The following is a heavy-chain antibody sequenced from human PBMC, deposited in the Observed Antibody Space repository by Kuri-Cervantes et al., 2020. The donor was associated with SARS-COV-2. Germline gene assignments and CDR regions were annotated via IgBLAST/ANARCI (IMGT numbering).Heavy chain of an antibody. D-gene: IGHD3-3*01. J-gene: IGHJ4*02. V-gene: IGHV4-59*01. CDR1: GGSFSDYY. CDR3: ARAGREGITIFGVVTHFDY. CDR2: IYYSGST. Sequence: SETLSLTCAVYGGSFSDYYWSWVRQPPGKGLEWIGYIYYSGSTNYNPSLKSRVTISVDTSKNQFSLKLSSVTAADTAVYYCARAGREGITIFGVVTHFDYWGQGTLVTVSS.